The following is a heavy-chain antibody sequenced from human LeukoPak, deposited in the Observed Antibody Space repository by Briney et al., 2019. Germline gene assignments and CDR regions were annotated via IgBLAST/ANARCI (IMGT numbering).Heavy chain of an antibody. CDR3: ARTLGIAGAGNFDY. Sequence: GGSLRLSCAASGFTFSSYGMHGVRQAPGKGLEWVAVIWYDGSNKYYADSVKGRFTISRDNSKNTLYLQMNSLRDEDTAVYYCARTLGIAGAGNFDYWGQGTLVTVSS. CDR2: IWYDGSNK. CDR1: GFTFSSYG. D-gene: IGHD6-13*01. J-gene: IGHJ4*02. V-gene: IGHV3-33*01.